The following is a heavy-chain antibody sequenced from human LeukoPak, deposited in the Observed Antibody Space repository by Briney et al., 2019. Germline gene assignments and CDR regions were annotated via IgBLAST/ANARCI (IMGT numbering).Heavy chain of an antibody. Sequence: SETLSLTCAVSGGSISSGGYSWSWIRQPPGKGLEWIGYIYHSGSTYYNPSLKSRVTISVDRSKNQFSLKLSSVTAAGTAVYYCAPAEVTLVGFDYWGQGTLVTVSS. CDR3: APAEVTLVGFDY. CDR2: IYHSGST. V-gene: IGHV4-30-2*01. J-gene: IGHJ4*02. D-gene: IGHD4-23*01. CDR1: GGSISSGGYS.